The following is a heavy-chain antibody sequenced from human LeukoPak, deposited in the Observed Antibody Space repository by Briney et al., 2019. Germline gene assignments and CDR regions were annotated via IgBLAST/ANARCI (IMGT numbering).Heavy chain of an antibody. CDR3: ARRIVGPTSGGDY. CDR1: GFTFSSFW. D-gene: IGHD1-26*01. CDR2: IKQDGSEK. J-gene: IGHJ4*02. V-gene: IGHV3-7*01. Sequence: GGSLRLSCAASGFTFSSFWMRWVRQAPGKGLELVANIKQDGSEKYYVDSVQGRFTISRDNAKNSLYLQMNSLRVEDTAVYYCARRIVGPTSGGDYWGQGTPVSVSS.